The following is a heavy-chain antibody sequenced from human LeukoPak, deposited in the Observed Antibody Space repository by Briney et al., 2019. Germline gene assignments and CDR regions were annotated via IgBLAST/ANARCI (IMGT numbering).Heavy chain of an antibody. J-gene: IGHJ4*02. CDR3: AKDGVVVIVGNYFDY. Sequence: GGSLRLSCAASGFTFNSYGMHWVRQAPGKGLEWVAVISYDGSNKYYADSVKGRFTISRDNSKNTLYLQMNSLRAEDTDVYYCAKDGVVVIVGNYFDYWGQGTLVTVSS. D-gene: IGHD3-22*01. CDR2: ISYDGSNK. CDR1: GFTFNSYG. V-gene: IGHV3-30*18.